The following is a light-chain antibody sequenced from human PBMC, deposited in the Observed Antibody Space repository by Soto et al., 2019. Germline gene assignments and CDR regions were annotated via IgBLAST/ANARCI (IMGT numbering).Light chain of an antibody. V-gene: IGLV2-23*02. CDR1: SSDVGSYNL. Sequence: QSVLPQPASGSGSPGQSITISCTGTSSDVGSYNLVSWYQQHPGKAPKLMIYEVSKRPSGVSNRFSGSKSGNTASLTISGLQAEDEADYYCCSYAGSSTPHYVFGTGTKVTVL. J-gene: IGLJ1*01. CDR3: CSYAGSSTPHYV. CDR2: EVS.